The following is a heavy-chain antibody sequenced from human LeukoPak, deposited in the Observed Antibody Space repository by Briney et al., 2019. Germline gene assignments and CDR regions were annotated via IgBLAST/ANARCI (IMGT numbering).Heavy chain of an antibody. V-gene: IGHV3-21*01. CDR1: GFAFSSYT. Sequence: GGSLRLSCATSGFAFSSYTMNWVRQAPGKGPEWVSSISSSSIYRYSADSVKGRFTISRDNAKNSLYLQMNSLRAEDTAVYYCARVRAHYYENSGYLAISGAFDIWGQGTMVTVSS. J-gene: IGHJ3*02. CDR2: ISSSSIYR. CDR3: ARVRAHYYENSGYLAISGAFDI. D-gene: IGHD3-22*01.